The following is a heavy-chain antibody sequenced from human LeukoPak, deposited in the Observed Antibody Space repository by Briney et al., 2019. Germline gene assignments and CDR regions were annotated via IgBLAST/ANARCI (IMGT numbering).Heavy chain of an antibody. D-gene: IGHD1-20*01. CDR3: ARRGITGTIGYVDY. Sequence: SETLSLTCTVSGGSISSSSYYWGWIRQPPGKGLEWIGSIYYSGSTYYNPSPKSRVTISVDTSKNQFSLKLSPVTAADTAVYYCARRGITGTIGYVDYWGQGTLVTVSS. J-gene: IGHJ4*02. V-gene: IGHV4-39*01. CDR2: IYYSGST. CDR1: GGSISSSSYY.